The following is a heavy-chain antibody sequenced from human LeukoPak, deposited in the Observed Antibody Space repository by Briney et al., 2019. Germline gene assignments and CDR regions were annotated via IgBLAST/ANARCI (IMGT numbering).Heavy chain of an antibody. CDR2: IKQDGSEK. CDR1: GFTFSSYW. Sequence: PGGSLRLSRAASGFTFSSYWMGWVRQAPGKGLEWVANIKQDGSEKVYVDSVKGRFTISRDNAMNSLYLEMNSLRAEDAAVYYCTRAYSDHSNYFDHWGQGTLVTVSS. J-gene: IGHJ4*02. D-gene: IGHD4-11*01. V-gene: IGHV3-7*01. CDR3: TRAYSDHSNYFDH.